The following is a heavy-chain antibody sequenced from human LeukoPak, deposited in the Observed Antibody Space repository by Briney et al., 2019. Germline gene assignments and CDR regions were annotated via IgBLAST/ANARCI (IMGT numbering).Heavy chain of an antibody. V-gene: IGHV4-38-2*01. Sequence: PSETLSLTCAVSGYSISSGYYGGGIRPPPGKGLECIGSIYHSRITYYNPSLKRRVNIPVDTSKNHCSLKLSSVTAAATAVSDCARHLTDYYDNSGYYYGLDYWGQGTMVTVSS. CDR3: ARHLTDYYDNSGYYYGLDY. CDR1: GYSISSGYY. CDR2: IYHSRIT. D-gene: IGHD3-22*01. J-gene: IGHJ4*02.